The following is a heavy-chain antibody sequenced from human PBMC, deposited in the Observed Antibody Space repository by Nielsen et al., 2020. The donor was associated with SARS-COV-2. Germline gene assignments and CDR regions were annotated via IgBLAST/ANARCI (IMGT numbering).Heavy chain of an antibody. V-gene: IGHV3-7*05. CDR1: GFTFDDYG. CDR3: ALARGGYDFDY. D-gene: IGHD3-16*01. Sequence: GESLKISCAASGFTFDDYGMSWVRQAPGKGLEWVANINQDGSEKDYVDSVKGRFTISRNNAKNSLYLQMNSLRVEDTAVYYCALARGGYDFDYWGQGTLVTVSS. CDR2: INQDGSEK. J-gene: IGHJ4*02.